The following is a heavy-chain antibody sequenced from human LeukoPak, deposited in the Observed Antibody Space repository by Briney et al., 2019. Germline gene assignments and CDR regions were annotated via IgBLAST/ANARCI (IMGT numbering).Heavy chain of an antibody. CDR2: IYHSGST. J-gene: IGHJ4*02. CDR3: ARQGDSGWYYFDY. CDR1: GGSISSSNW. D-gene: IGHD6-19*01. V-gene: IGHV4-4*02. Sequence: SETLSLTCAVSGGSISSSNWWSWVRQPPGQGLEWIGEIYHSGSTNYNPSLKSRVTISVDKSKNQFSLKLTSVTAADTAAYYCARQGDSGWYYFDYWGQGTLVTVSS.